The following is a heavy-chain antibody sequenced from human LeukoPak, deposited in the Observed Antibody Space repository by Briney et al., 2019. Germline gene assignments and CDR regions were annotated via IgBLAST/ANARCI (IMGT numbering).Heavy chain of an antibody. CDR3: ARDWSDTAVDY. CDR1: GFTFSSYS. Sequence: QPGGSLRLSCAASGFTFSSYSMNWVRQPPGKGLEWVSYISSSSSTIYYADSVKGRFTISRDNAKNSLYLQMNSLRAEDTAVYYCARDWSDTAVDYWGQGTLVTVSS. V-gene: IGHV3-48*01. CDR2: ISSSSSTI. D-gene: IGHD5-18*01. J-gene: IGHJ4*02.